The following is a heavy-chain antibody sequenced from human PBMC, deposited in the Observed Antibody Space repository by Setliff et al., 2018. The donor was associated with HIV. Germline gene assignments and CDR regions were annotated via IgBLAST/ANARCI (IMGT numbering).Heavy chain of an antibody. CDR1: GFAFSDYD. J-gene: IGHJ6*02. CDR3: TSELNGHTSSHYYFGLDV. D-gene: IGHD6-6*01. V-gene: IGHV3-13*01. CDR2: IGTGGDT. Sequence: LRLSCATSGFAFSDYDFHWVRQVTGEGLEWVSAIGTGGDTYYADSVKGRFTISRENAKNSLYFQMNNVRAGDTVVYYGTSELNGHTSSHYYFGLDVWGQGTTVTVSS.